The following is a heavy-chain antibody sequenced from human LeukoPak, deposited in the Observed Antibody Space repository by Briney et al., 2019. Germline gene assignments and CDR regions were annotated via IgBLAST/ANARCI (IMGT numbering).Heavy chain of an antibody. CDR3: AREHPPSFSRQQLPLEVDY. D-gene: IGHD6-13*01. V-gene: IGHV1-2*06. CDR2: INPNSGGT. CDR1: GYTFTGYY. J-gene: IGHJ4*02. Sequence: ASVKVSCKASGYTFTGYYMHWVRQAPGQGLEWMGRINPNSGGTNYAQKFQGRVTMTRDTSISTAYMELSRLRFDDTAVYYCAREHPPSFSRQQLPLEVDYWGQGTLVTVSS.